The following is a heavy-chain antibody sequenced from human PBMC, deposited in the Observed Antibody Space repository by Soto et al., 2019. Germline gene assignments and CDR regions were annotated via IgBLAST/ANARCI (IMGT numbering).Heavy chain of an antibody. D-gene: IGHD4-17*01. CDR2: IKGKTDGGTT. CDR1: GFTFNDAW. J-gene: IGHJ4*02. Sequence: EVQLVESGGGLVKPGGSLRLSCAASGFTFNDAWMTWVRQAPGKGLEWVGRIKGKTDGGTTDYAAPVKGRFTISRDDSKTTLYLQMNSLKTEDTAVDYCTTMDHYGGNLPFDYWGQGTLVTVSS. CDR3: TTMDHYGGNLPFDY. V-gene: IGHV3-15*07.